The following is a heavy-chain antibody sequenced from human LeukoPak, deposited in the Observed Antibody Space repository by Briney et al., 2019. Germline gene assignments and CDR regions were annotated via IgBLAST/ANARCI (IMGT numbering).Heavy chain of an antibody. V-gene: IGHV1-3*01. CDR1: GYTFTSYA. J-gene: IGHJ4*02. CDR2: INAGNGNT. D-gene: IGHD6-6*01. Sequence: ASVKVSCKASGYTFTSYAMHWVRQAPGQRLEWMGWINAGNGNTKYSQKFQGRVTITRDTSASTAYMELSSLRSEDTAVYYCARERTSIAEYFDYWGQGTLVTVSS. CDR3: ARERTSIAEYFDY.